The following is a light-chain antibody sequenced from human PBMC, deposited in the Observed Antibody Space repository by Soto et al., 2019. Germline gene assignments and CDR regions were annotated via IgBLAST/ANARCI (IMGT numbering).Light chain of an antibody. CDR2: GAS. CDR3: QQYNNWPPWT. J-gene: IGKJ1*01. Sequence: DIVMTQSPATLSASPGERATLSCRASQSVYTNLAWYQQKPGQAPRLLIYGASTRATGIPARFSGSGSGTEFTLTISSLQSEDFAVYYCQQYNNWPPWTFGQGTKVEIK. CDR1: QSVYTN. V-gene: IGKV3-15*01.